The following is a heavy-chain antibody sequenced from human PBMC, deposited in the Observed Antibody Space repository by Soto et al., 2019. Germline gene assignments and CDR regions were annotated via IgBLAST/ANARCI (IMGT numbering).Heavy chain of an antibody. J-gene: IGHJ6*02. V-gene: IGHV4-59*02. Sequence: PSETLSLTCTVSGGSVTSYYWSCIRQPPGKALEWIGTIYYSGSTNYNPSLKSRVTISVDTSKNQFSLKLKSVTDADTAVYFCARALYGSGVLDVWGQGTTVTVSS. CDR2: IYYSGST. CDR1: GGSVTSYY. D-gene: IGHD3-10*01. CDR3: ARALYGSGVLDV.